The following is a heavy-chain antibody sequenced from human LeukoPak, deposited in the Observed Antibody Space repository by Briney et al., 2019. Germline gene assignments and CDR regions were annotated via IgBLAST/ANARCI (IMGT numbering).Heavy chain of an antibody. D-gene: IGHD6-13*01. CDR1: GFTVSSNY. CDR2: IYSGADT. CDR3: ARGAAGGSGGIDY. J-gene: IGHJ4*02. Sequence: GGSQRLSCAASGFTVSSNYMSWVSQAPGKGLEWVSIIYSGADTYYADSVKGRFTVPRDNSKNTVYLQMNSLRAEDTAVYYCARGAAGGSGGIDYWGQGTLVTVSS. V-gene: IGHV3-53*01.